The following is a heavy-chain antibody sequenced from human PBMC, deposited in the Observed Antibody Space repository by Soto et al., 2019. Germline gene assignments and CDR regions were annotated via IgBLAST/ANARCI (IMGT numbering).Heavy chain of an antibody. J-gene: IGHJ6*03. CDR3: AISEQATSGYYYYMDV. D-gene: IGHD1-26*01. Sequence: SVKVSCKASGGTFSSYTISWVRQAPGQGLEWMGRIIPILGIANYAQKFQGRVTITADKSTSTAYMELSSLRSEDTAVYYCAISEQATSGYYYYMDVWGKGTTVTVSS. CDR1: GGTFSSYT. CDR2: IIPILGIA. V-gene: IGHV1-69*02.